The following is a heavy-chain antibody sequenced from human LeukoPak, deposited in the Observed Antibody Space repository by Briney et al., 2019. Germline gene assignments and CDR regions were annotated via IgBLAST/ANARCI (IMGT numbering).Heavy chain of an antibody. CDR1: GYTFTGYY. V-gene: IGHV1-2*06. J-gene: IGHJ6*02. CDR2: INPNSGGT. D-gene: IGHD3-10*01. CDR3: ARDLGLLWFGELSDYYYYGMDV. Sequence: ASVKVSCKASGYTFTGYYMHWVRQAPGQGLEWMGRINPNSGGTNYAQKFQGRVTMTRDTSVSTACMELSRLRSDDTAVYYCARDLGLLWFGELSDYYYYGMDVWGQGTTVTVSS.